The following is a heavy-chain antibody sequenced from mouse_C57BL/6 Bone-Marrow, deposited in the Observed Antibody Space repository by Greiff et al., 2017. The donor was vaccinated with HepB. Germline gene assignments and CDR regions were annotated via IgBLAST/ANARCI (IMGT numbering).Heavy chain of an antibody. J-gene: IGHJ2*01. V-gene: IGHV1-69*01. CDR3: ARYDYGSSFDY. Sequence: VQLQQPGAELVMPGASVKLSCKASGYTFTRYWMHWVKQRPGQGLEWIGEIDPSDSYTNYNQKFKGKSTLTVDKSSSTAYMQLSSLTSEDSAVYYCARYDYGSSFDYWGQGTTLTVSS. D-gene: IGHD1-1*01. CDR2: IDPSDSYT. CDR1: GYTFTRYW.